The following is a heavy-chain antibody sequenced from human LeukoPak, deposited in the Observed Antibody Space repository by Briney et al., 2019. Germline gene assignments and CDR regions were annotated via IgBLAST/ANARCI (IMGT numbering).Heavy chain of an antibody. D-gene: IGHD2-21*02. V-gene: IGHV1-24*01. CDR2: FDPEDGET. CDR3: ARAPGGDDAFDI. J-gene: IGHJ3*02. Sequence: ASVKVSRKVSGYTLTVLSMHWVRQAPGKGLEWMGGFDPEDGETIYAQKFQGRVTMTRDTSTSTVYMELSSLRSEDTAVYYCARAPGGDDAFDIWGQGTMVTVSS. CDR1: GYTLTVLS.